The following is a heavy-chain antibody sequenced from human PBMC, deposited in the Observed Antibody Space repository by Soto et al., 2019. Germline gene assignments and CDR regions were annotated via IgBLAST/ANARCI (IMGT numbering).Heavy chain of an antibody. V-gene: IGHV1-3*01. J-gene: IGHJ4*02. CDR1: GYTFTSYA. CDR2: INAGNGNT. CDR3: AREWSIAAAGTLYFDY. Sequence: ASVKVSCKASGYTFTSYAMHWVRQAPGQRLEWMGWINAGNGNTKYSQKFQGRVTITRDTSASTAYMELSSLRSEDTAVYYCAREWSIAAAGTLYFDYWGQGTLVTVSS. D-gene: IGHD6-13*01.